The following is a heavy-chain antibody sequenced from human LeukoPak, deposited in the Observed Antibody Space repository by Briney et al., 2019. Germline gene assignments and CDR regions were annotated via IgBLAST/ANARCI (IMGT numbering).Heavy chain of an antibody. D-gene: IGHD6-19*01. CDR3: AVGYSSGWYYYYYGMDV. J-gene: IGHJ6*02. CDR2: MNPNSGNT. Sequence: GASVKVSCKASGYTFTSYDINWVRQATGQGLEWMGWMNPNSGNTGYAQKFQGRVTMTRNTSISTAYMELSSLRPEDTAVYYCAVGYSSGWYYYYYGMDVWGQGTTVTVSS. V-gene: IGHV1-8*01. CDR1: GYTFTSYD.